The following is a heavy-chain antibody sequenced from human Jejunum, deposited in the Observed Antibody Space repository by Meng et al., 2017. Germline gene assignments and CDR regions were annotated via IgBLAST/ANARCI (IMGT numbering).Heavy chain of an antibody. CDR1: GYTFTGNF. J-gene: IGHJ4*02. CDR2: INAGNGNT. CDR3: ARLHSSSSGEVFDY. V-gene: IGHV1-3*01. Sequence: QVQLVQSGAEVKKPGASVKVSCKASGYTFTGNFMHWVRQAPGQGLEWMGWINAGNGNTKYSQKFQGRVTITRDTSASTAYMELNNLRSEDTAVYFCARLHSSSSGEVFDYWGQGTLVTVSS. D-gene: IGHD6-6*01.